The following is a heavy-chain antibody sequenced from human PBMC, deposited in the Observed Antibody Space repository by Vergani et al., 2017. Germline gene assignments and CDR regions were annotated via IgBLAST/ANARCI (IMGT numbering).Heavy chain of an antibody. Sequence: EVQLLESGGDLVQPGGSLRLSCAASGFTFNHYDMNWVRQATGKGLEWVSGISGSGGSTYYAGSVKGRFTISRDSSKNTLYLQMNSLSAGDTAVYYCAKANPRNSXYDYLYYYHAMDVWGQGTTVTVSS. CDR1: GFTFNHYD. CDR2: ISGSGGST. J-gene: IGHJ6*02. V-gene: IGHV3-23*01. D-gene: IGHD5-12*01. CDR3: AKANPRNSXYDYLYYYHAMDV.